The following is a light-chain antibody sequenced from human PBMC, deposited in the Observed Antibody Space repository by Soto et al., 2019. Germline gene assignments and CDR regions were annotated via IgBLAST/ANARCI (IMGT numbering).Light chain of an antibody. CDR2: GAS. V-gene: IGKV3-20*01. CDR1: QSVSSSY. CDR3: QQYGSSPPRLT. J-gene: IGKJ4*01. Sequence: EIVLTQSPGTLSLSPGERDTLSCRASQSVSSSYLAWYQQKPGQAPRLLIYGASSRATGIPDRFSGSGSGTDFTLTISRLEPEDFAVYYCQQYGSSPPRLTFGGGTRWIS.